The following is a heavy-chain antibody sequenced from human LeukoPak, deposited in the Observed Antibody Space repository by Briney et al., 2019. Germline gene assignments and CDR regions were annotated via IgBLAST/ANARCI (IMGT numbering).Heavy chain of an antibody. CDR1: GHTFTNFD. Sequence: ASVKVSCKASGHTFTNFDINWVRQATGQGLEWMGWMNPNTGNAGYAQKFQDRVTITWDASISTAYMDLSSLRSEDTAVYYCARVGYSNSYDYWGQGTLVTVSS. D-gene: IGHD5-18*01. J-gene: IGHJ4*02. CDR2: MNPNTGNA. V-gene: IGHV1-8*02. CDR3: ARVGYSNSYDY.